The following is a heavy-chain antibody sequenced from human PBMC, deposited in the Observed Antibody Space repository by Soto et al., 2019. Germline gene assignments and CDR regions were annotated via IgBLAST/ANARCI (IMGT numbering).Heavy chain of an antibody. Sequence: EVQLVESGGGLVKPGGSLRLSCAASGFTFSNAWMNWVRQAPGKGLEGVGRIKSKTDGGTTDYAAPVKGRFAISRDDSKNKLYLQMNSLKTEDTPVYYCPTARFARYSGGWYYWHFDLWGRGTLVTVSS. D-gene: IGHD6-19*01. CDR2: IKSKTDGGTT. CDR3: PTARFARYSGGWYYWHFDL. CDR1: GFTFSNAW. V-gene: IGHV3-15*07. J-gene: IGHJ2*01.